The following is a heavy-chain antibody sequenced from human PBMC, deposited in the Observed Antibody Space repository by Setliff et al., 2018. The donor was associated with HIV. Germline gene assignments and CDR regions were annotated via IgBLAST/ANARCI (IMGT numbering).Heavy chain of an antibody. CDR2: IYTSGST. Sequence: SETLSLTCTVSGGSISSGSYYWSWIRQPAGKGLEWIGRIYTSGSTNYNPSLKSRVTISVDTSKKQFPLKVNSVTAADTAVYYCARAPFYSGYDSHDSSGYYLDAFDIWGPGTMVTVSS. J-gene: IGHJ3*02. CDR3: ARAPFYSGYDSHDSSGYYLDAFDI. V-gene: IGHV4-61*02. CDR1: GGSISSGSYY. D-gene: IGHD3-22*01.